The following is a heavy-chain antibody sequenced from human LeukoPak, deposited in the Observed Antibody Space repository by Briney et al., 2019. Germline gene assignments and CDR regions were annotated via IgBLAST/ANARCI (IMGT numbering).Heavy chain of an antibody. V-gene: IGHV4-34*01. J-gene: IGHJ6*03. CDR1: GGSFSGYY. D-gene: IGHD3-16*01. CDR2: INHSGST. Sequence: PSETLSLTCAVYGGSFSGYYWSCIRQPPGKGLEWIGEINHSGSTNYNPSLKSRVTISVDTSKNQFSLKLSSVTAADTAVYYCARRGGAHYYYYYMDVWGKGTTVTISS. CDR3: ARRGGAHYYYYYMDV.